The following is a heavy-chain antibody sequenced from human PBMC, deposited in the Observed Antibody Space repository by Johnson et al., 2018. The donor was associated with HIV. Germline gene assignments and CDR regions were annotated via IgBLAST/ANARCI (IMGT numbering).Heavy chain of an antibody. J-gene: IGHJ3*01. D-gene: IGHD3-9*01. Sequence: VQLVESGGGVVQPGRSLRLSCAASGFIFSRYVMHWVRQTTGKGLEWISGIGSSGDTFYPGSVKGRFTISRANAKNSLSLQMNSLRAGDTGVYYCARAGDYDVLTGSLLRGTFDVWGQGTMVTVSS. CDR3: ARAGDYDVLTGSLLRGTFDV. CDR1: GFIFSRYV. V-gene: IGHV3-13*01. CDR2: IGSSGDT.